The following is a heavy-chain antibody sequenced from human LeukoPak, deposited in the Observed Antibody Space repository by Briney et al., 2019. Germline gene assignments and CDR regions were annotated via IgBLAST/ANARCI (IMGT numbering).Heavy chain of an antibody. CDR1: GYTFTGYY. V-gene: IGHV1-2*06. Sequence: ASVKVSCKASGYTFTGYYMHWVRQAPGQGLEWMGRINPNSGGTNYAQKFQGRVTMTRDTSISTAHMELSRLRSDDTAVYYCARDLGGWYPGDYWGQGTLVTVSS. CDR3: ARDLGGWYPGDY. D-gene: IGHD6-19*01. J-gene: IGHJ4*02. CDR2: INPNSGGT.